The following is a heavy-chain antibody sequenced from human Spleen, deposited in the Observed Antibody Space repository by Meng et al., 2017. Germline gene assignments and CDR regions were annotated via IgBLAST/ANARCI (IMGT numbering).Heavy chain of an antibody. CDR1: GFTFSIYH. CDR3: TRDHGDYVSHF. Sequence: GESLKISCAASGFTFSIYHMNWVRQAPGKGLEWVSSISSSSSYISYADSVKGRFTISRDNAKDSLYLQMSSLRAEDTAVYYCTRDHGDYVSHFWGQGTLVTVSS. CDR2: ISSSSSYI. V-gene: IGHV3-21*01. J-gene: IGHJ4*02. D-gene: IGHD4-17*01.